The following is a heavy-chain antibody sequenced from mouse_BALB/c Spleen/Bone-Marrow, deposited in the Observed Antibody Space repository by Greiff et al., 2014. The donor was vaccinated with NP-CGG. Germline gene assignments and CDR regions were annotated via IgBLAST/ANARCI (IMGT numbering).Heavy chain of an antibody. V-gene: IGHV2-9*02. Sequence: VMLVESGPGLVAPSQSLSITCTVSGFSFTNYGVHWVRQPPGKGLEWLGVIWADGSKNYNSALMSRLSISKDNSKSQVFFKMNRLQTDDTAMYYCARITTATGAMDYWGQGTSVTVSS. D-gene: IGHD1-2*01. J-gene: IGHJ4*01. CDR2: IWADGSK. CDR1: GFSFTNYG. CDR3: ARITTATGAMDY.